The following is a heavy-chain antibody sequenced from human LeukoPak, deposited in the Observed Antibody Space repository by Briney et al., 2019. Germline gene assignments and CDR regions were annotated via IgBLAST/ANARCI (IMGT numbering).Heavy chain of an antibody. J-gene: IGHJ4*02. Sequence: GESLKISCKASGYDFSSYWINWVRQMPGKGLEWTGRLDPSDSYTNYSPSFQGHVTISTVKSISTAYLRWSSLKASDTAMYYCARLSSTSSGLSYWGQGTLVTVSS. V-gene: IGHV5-10-1*01. CDR1: GYDFSSYW. CDR3: ARLSSTSSGLSY. D-gene: IGHD6-6*01. CDR2: LDPSDSYT.